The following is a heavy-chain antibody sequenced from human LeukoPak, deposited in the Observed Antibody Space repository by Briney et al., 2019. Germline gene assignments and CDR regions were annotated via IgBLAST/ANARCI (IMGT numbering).Heavy chain of an antibody. CDR1: GFTFSSYD. CDR3: AGAKRGVRGAQDAFDI. Sequence: GGSLRLSCAASGFTFSSYDMHWVRQATGKGLEWVSAIGTAGDTYYPGSVKGRFTISRENAKNSLYLQMNSLRAGDTAVYYCAGAKRGVRGAQDAFDIWGQGTMVTVSS. J-gene: IGHJ3*02. V-gene: IGHV3-13*01. D-gene: IGHD3-10*01. CDR2: IGTAGDT.